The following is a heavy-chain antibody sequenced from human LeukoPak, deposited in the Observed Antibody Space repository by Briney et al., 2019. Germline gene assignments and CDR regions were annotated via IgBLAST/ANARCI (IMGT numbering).Heavy chain of an antibody. CDR3: ATHPLGYQFLYDY. Sequence: SETLSLTCTASGGSISSYYWSWIRQPPGKGLEYIGYIYYSGSTNYNPSLKSRVTISVDTSKNQFSLKLSSVTAADTAVYYCATHPLGYQFLYDYWGQGTLVTVSS. D-gene: IGHD5-12*01. CDR2: IYYSGST. J-gene: IGHJ4*02. V-gene: IGHV4-59*01. CDR1: GGSISSYY.